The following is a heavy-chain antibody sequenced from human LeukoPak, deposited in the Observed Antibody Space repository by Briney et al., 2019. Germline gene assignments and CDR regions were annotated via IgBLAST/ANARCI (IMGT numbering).Heavy chain of an antibody. CDR1: GLRFRNYG. D-gene: IGHD1-26*01. CDR2: IWYDGSNQ. CDR3: ATDRNSGKYYDY. V-gene: IGHV3-33*01. J-gene: IGHJ4*02. Sequence: GGSLRLSCAASGLRFRNYGMHWVRQAPGEGLEWVAVIWYDGSNQYYVDSVKGRFTVSRDNAKNTLYLQMNSLRAEDTAVYYCATDRNSGKYYDYWGQGTLVTVSS.